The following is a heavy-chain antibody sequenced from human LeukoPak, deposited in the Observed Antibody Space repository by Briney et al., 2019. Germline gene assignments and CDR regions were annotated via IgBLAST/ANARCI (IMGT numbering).Heavy chain of an antibody. J-gene: IGHJ4*02. V-gene: IGHV3-30-3*01. CDR3: ARGRGSSGSFYFDY. CDR2: TSYDGSNK. CDR1: AFTLSSYS. D-gene: IGHD6-19*01. Sequence: GGSLRLSCAASAFTLSSYSMHWVRQVPGKGLEWVAFTSYDGSNKYYADSVKGRFTISRDNSKNTLYLQIDSLRAEDTAVYYCARGRGSSGSFYFDYWGQGTLVTVSS.